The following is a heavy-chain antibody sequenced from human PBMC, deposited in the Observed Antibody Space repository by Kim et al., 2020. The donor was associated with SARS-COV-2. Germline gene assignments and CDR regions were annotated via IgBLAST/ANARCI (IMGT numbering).Heavy chain of an antibody. CDR1: GFTFSSYS. D-gene: IGHD6-13*01. J-gene: IGHJ5*02. Sequence: GGSLRLSCAASGFTFSSYSMNWVRQAPGKGLEWVSSISSSSSYIYYADSVKGRFTISRDNAKNSLYLQMNSLRAEDTAVYYCARDRRHSSWYYYNGADNWFDPWGQGTLVTVSS. CDR3: ARDRRHSSWYYYNGADNWFDP. V-gene: IGHV3-21*01. CDR2: ISSSSSYI.